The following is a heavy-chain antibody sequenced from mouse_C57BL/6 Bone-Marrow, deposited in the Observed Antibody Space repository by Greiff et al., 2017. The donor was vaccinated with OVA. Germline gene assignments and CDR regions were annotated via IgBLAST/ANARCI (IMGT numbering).Heavy chain of an antibody. CDR1: GFTFSDFY. CDR2: ISNGGGST. CDR3: ARLDAMDY. Sequence: EVMLVESGGGLVQPGGSLKLSCAASGFTFSDFYMYWIRQTPEKRLEWVAYISNGGGSTYYTDTVKCRYTISRDNAKNTLYLQMSRLKSEDTARYYCARLDAMDYWGQGTSVTVSS. V-gene: IGHV5-12*01. J-gene: IGHJ4*01.